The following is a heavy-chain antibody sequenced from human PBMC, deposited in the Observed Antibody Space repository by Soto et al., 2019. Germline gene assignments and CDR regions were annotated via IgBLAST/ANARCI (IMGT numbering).Heavy chain of an antibody. V-gene: IGHV3-30*03. D-gene: IGHD2-15*01. J-gene: IGHJ5*02. Sequence: QVQLVESGGGVVQPGRSLRLSCVASGFTFSNHGMHWVRQAPGKGLEWVAVISFEGSIKYYTDSVKGRFTISRDDSNNTVSLQMNSLRAEDTAVYFCARDSGVGSCSGGSCYTSNWFDPWGQGTLVTVSS. CDR1: GFTFSNHG. CDR3: ARDSGVGSCSGGSCYTSNWFDP. CDR2: ISFEGSIK.